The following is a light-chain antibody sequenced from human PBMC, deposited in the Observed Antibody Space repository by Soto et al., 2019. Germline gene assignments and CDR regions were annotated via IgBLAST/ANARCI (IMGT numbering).Light chain of an antibody. J-gene: IGLJ1*01. Sequence: QCVLTQPPSASGSPGQSVTSSCTGTSSDVGGYNYVSWYQQHPGKAPKLMIYEVSKRPSGVPDRFSGSKSGNTASLTVSGLQAEDEADYYCSSYAGSNNFVFGTGTKVTVL. CDR1: SSDVGGYNY. V-gene: IGLV2-8*01. CDR3: SSYAGSNNFV. CDR2: EVS.